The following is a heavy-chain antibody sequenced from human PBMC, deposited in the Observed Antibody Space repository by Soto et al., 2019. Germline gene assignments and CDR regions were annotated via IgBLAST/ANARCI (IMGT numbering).Heavy chain of an antibody. J-gene: IGHJ4*02. V-gene: IGHV3-23*01. CDR2: ISGSGDST. CDR3: AKEYSSSWYSSNDY. Sequence: GGSLRLSCAASGFSFSSYAMSWVRQAPGKGLEWVSVISGSGDSTHYADSVKGRFTISRDNSKNTLYLQMNTLRAADTAVYYCAKEYSSSWYSSNDYWGQGTLVTVSS. CDR1: GFSFSSYA. D-gene: IGHD6-13*01.